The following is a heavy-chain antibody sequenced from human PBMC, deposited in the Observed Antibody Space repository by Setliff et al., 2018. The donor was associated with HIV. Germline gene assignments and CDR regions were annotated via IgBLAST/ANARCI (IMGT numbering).Heavy chain of an antibody. D-gene: IGHD1-26*01. J-gene: IGHJ3*01. Sequence: SETLSLTCTVSGGSISSGSYYWGRIRQPAGRGLEWIGRIYSSGSTNYNPSLKSRVSMSVDTSKNQFFLKVDSVTAADTAVYYCARPAGKGSYYGDDAFDLWGQGTMVTVSS. CDR1: GGSISSGSYY. CDR3: ARPAGKGSYYGDDAFDL. CDR2: IYSSGST. V-gene: IGHV4-61*02.